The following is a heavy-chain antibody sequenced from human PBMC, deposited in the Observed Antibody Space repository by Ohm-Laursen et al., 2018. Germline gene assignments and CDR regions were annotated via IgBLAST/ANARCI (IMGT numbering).Heavy chain of an antibody. CDR2: INQSGST. D-gene: IGHD6-19*01. CDR3: ARGSGFFKLDV. CDR1: GESSTGYF. J-gene: IGHJ6*02. V-gene: IGHV4-34*01. Sequence: GTLSLTCAVNGESSTGYFWNWIRQPPGKGLEWIGEINQSGSTKYNPSLKRRVTLSADSSNSQFSLRLTSVTAADTATYYCARGSGFFKLDVWGQGTTVTVSS.